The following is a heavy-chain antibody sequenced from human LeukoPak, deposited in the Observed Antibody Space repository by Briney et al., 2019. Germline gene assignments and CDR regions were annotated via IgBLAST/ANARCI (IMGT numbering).Heavy chain of an antibody. CDR3: ARVARAYYYGMDV. J-gene: IGHJ6*02. CDR2: INPNSGGT. Sequence: GASVKVSCKASGYTFTGSYMHWVRQAPGQGLEWMGWINPNSGGTNYAQKFQGRVTMTRDTSISTAYMELSRLRSDDTAVYYCARVARAYYYGMDVWGQGTTVTVSS. CDR1: GYTFTGSY. V-gene: IGHV1-2*02.